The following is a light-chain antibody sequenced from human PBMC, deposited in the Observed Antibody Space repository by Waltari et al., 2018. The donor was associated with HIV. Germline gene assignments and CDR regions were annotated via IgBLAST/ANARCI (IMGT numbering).Light chain of an antibody. V-gene: IGKV3-11*01. CDR1: QSVGSY. CDR3: QQRGNWPLT. Sequence: DIVLTQSPATLSLSPGERATLSCRASQSVGSYLGWYQQKPGQTPRLLIYDASNRATGIPARFSGSGSETDFTLTISSLEPEDFAVYYCQQRGNWPLTFGGGTKVEI. CDR2: DAS. J-gene: IGKJ4*01.